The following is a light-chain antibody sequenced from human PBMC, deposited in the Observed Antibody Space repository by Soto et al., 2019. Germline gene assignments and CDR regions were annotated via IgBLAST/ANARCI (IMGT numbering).Light chain of an antibody. CDR3: CSYAGRYTFYV. V-gene: IGLV2-11*01. Sequence: QSALTQPRSVSGSPGQSVTISCTGTSSDVGGYNCVSWYQQHPGKAPKLMIYDVTKRPSGVPDRFSGSKSGNTASLTISGLQAEDEADYYCCSYAGRYTFYVFGTGTKVTVL. J-gene: IGLJ1*01. CDR1: SSDVGGYNC. CDR2: DVT.